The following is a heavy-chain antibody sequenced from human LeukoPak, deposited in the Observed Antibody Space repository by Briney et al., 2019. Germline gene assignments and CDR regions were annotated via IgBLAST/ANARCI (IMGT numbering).Heavy chain of an antibody. D-gene: IGHD4-17*01. Sequence: GGSLRLSCAASGFSFSNYTMHWVRQAPGKGLEWVAVISYDGNNKYYADFVKGRFTISRDNSKNTVYLQMNSLSPEGTAVYYCAREFPVTMGDWYLDFWGRGTLVTVSS. CDR3: AREFPVTMGDWYLDF. CDR2: ISYDGNNK. V-gene: IGHV3-30-3*01. J-gene: IGHJ2*01. CDR1: GFSFSNYT.